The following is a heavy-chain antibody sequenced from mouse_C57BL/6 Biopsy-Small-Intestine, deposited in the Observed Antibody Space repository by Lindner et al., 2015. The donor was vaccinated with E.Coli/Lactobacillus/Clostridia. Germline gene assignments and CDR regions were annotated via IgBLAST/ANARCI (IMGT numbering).Heavy chain of an antibody. CDR2: ILPGSGST. Sequence: VQLQESGAELMKPGASVKLSCKATGYAFTGYWIEWVKQRPGHGLEWIGEILPGSGSTNYNEKFKGKATFTADTSSNTAYMQLSSPTTEDSAIYYCAVIYGYDVAWFAYWGPRDSGHCLC. CDR1: GYAFTGYW. V-gene: IGHV1-9*01. J-gene: IGHJ3*01. CDR3: AVIYGYDVAWFAY. D-gene: IGHD2-2*01.